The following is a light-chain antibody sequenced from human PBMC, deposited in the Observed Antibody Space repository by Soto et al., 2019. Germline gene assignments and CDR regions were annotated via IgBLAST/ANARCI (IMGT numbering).Light chain of an antibody. J-gene: IGKJ1*01. CDR1: QSISRY. Sequence: IVLTQSPGTLSLSPGERTTLSCRASQSISRYLAWYQQKPGQGPRLLIYGASSRATGTPDRFSGSGSGTDFTININILEPEDFALYYCQQYGSSPPTFCQGTKVEIK. V-gene: IGKV3-20*01. CDR2: GAS. CDR3: QQYGSSPPT.